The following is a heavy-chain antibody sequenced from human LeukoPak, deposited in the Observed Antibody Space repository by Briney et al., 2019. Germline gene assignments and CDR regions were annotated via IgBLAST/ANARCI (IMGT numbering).Heavy chain of an antibody. Sequence: GGSLRLSCAASGFTFSSYSMNWVRQAPGKGLEWVSSISSSSSYIYYADSVKGRFTISRDNAKNSLYLQMNSLRAEDTAVYYCARDFKVVTATSLFDYWGQGTLVTVSS. CDR1: GFTFSSYS. CDR2: ISSSSSYI. D-gene: IGHD2-21*02. V-gene: IGHV3-21*01. J-gene: IGHJ4*02. CDR3: ARDFKVVTATSLFDY.